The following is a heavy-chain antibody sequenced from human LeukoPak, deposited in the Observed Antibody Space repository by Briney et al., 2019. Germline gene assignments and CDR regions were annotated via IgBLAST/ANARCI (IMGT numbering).Heavy chain of an antibody. CDR3: ARLGSPDSGRRRYYYYYYGMDV. V-gene: IGHV5-51*01. Sequence: GESLKISCKGSGYSFTSYWIGWVRQMPGKGLEWMGIIYPGDSDTRYSPSFQGQVTISADKSISTAYLQWSSLKASDTAMYYCARLGSPDSGRRRYYYYYYGMDVWGQGTTVTVSS. D-gene: IGHD1-26*01. CDR1: GYSFTSYW. CDR2: IYPGDSDT. J-gene: IGHJ6*02.